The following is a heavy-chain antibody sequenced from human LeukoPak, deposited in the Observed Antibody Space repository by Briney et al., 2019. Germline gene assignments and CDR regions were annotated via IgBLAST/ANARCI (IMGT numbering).Heavy chain of an antibody. D-gene: IGHD4-17*01. V-gene: IGHV1-46*01. CDR1: TYTFTTYY. Sequence: ASVKVSCKASTYTFTTYYMHWVRHARGQGLEGMGIINPSGGSTSYTQKFQGRVTMTRDTSTSTVYMELSSLRSEDTAVYYCARRRGYGDYGGFDYWGQGTLVTVSS. CDR3: ARRRGYGDYGGFDY. J-gene: IGHJ4*02. CDR2: INPSGGST.